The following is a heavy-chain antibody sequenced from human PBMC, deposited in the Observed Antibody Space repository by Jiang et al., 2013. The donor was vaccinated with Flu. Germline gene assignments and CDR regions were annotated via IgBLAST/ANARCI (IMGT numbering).Heavy chain of an antibody. CDR1: GYNFAKYW. CDR3: ATGGYPTVVTYYYFDY. CDR2: IFPGDSDT. Sequence: GAEVKKPGESLKISCKASGYNFAKYWIGWVRQMPGKGLEWMGIIFPGDSDTRYSPSFQGQVTISADKSSTTAHLQWSSLKASDTAMYYCATGGYPTVVTYYYFDYWGQGTLVTVSS. V-gene: IGHV5-51*01. D-gene: IGHD4-23*01. J-gene: IGHJ4*02.